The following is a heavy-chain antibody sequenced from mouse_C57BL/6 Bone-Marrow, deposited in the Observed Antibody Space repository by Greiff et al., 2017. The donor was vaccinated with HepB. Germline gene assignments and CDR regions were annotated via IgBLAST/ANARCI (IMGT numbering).Heavy chain of an antibody. CDR3: TSWDEAY. CDR1: GFNIKDDY. D-gene: IGHD4-1*01. V-gene: IGHV14-4*01. Sequence: VQLQQSGAELVRPGASVKLSCTASGFNIKDDYMHWVKQRPEQGLEWIGWIDPENGDTEYASKFQGKATITAETSSNTAYLQLSSLTSEDTAVYYCTSWDEAYWGQGTLVTVSA. J-gene: IGHJ3*01. CDR2: IDPENGDT.